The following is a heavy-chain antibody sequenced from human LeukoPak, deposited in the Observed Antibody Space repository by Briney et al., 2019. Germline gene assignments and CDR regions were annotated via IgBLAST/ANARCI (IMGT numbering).Heavy chain of an antibody. D-gene: IGHD5-12*01. CDR3: AREGLDIVATAIDY. J-gene: IGHJ4*02. Sequence: GGSLRLSCAASGFTFSSYSMNWVRQAPGRGLEWVSSISSSSSYIYFADSMKGRFTISRDNAKNSLYLQMNSLRAEDTAVYYCAREGLDIVATAIDYWGQGTLVTVSS. V-gene: IGHV3-21*01. CDR2: ISSSSSYI. CDR1: GFTFSSYS.